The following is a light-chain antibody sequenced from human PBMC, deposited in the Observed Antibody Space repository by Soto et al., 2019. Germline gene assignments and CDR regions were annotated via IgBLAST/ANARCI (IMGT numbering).Light chain of an antibody. V-gene: IGKV3-20*01. Sequence: EIVLTQSPGTLSLSPGERATLSCGSSQSVSTRSLAWYQQKPGQAPRLLISGASSRAADIPDRFSGSGSGTDFTLTINRLEPEDSAVYFCQQYTGPPTTFGQGTRLEI. CDR1: QSVSTRS. J-gene: IGKJ5*01. CDR3: QQYTGPPTT. CDR2: GAS.